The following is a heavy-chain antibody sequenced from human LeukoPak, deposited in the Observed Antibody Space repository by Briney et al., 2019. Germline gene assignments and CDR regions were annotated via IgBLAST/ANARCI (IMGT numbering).Heavy chain of an antibody. J-gene: IGHJ4*02. Sequence: PSETLSLTCSVSGGSVSSGIYYWRWVRQPPGKGLEWIGCISYSGSTYYNPSLKSRVTISVDTSKNQFSLKLSSVTAADTAVYYCARYYYDSSGYNSFDYWGQGTLVTVSS. CDR2: ISYSGST. V-gene: IGHV4-61*01. CDR1: GGSVSSGIYY. CDR3: ARYYYDSSGYNSFDY. D-gene: IGHD3-22*01.